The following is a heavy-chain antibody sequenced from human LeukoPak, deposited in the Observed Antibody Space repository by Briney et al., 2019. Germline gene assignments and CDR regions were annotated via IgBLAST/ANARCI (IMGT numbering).Heavy chain of an antibody. CDR2: ISSSSNYI. CDR3: ARVPHAMVRGVIITEFYFDY. Sequence: PGGSLRLPCAASGLTFSSYSMNWVRQATRKGLEWVASISSSSNYIYYADSVKGRFTISRDNAKNSLYLQMNSLRAEDTAVYYCARVPHAMVRGVIITEFYFDYWGQGTLVTVSS. D-gene: IGHD3-10*01. CDR1: GLTFSSYS. J-gene: IGHJ4*02. V-gene: IGHV3-21*01.